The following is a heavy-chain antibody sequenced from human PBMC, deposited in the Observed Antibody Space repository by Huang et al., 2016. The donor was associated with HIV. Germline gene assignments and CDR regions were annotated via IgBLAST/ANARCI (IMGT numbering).Heavy chain of an antibody. CDR3: ARDRFGWIQPTEPFYI. CDR2: ICSSSSTM. V-gene: IGHV3-48*01. D-gene: IGHD5-18*01. CDR1: GFSLSRYS. J-gene: IGHJ3*02. Sequence: EEQLVESGGGLVKPGGSLRLSCAVSGFSLSRYSLHWVRQVSGKGLEWVSYICSSSSTMHYADSVKGRFTISRDNAKNLLYLQMHSLRAEDTAIYYCARDRFGWIQPTEPFYIWGQGTLVSVSS.